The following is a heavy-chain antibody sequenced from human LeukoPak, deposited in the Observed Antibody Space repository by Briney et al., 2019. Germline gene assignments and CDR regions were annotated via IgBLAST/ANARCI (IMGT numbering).Heavy chain of an antibody. J-gene: IGHJ5*02. CDR1: GTSVGSDNSH. V-gene: IGHV4-61*01. CDR3: VREVKGYGSSWYQNWFDP. D-gene: IGHD6-13*01. Sequence: PSETLSLTCTVSGTSVGSDNSHWSWIRQPPGKGLEWIGHTYQGGDNHYDPSLKSRLYISIDTSKNQFSLKMSSVTAADTAVYYCVREVKGYGSSWYQNWFDPWGQGTLVTVSS. CDR2: TYQGGDN.